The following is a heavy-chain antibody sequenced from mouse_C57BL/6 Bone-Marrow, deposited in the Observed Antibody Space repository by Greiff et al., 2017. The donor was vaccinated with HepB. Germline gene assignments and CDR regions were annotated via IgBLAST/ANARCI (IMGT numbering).Heavy chain of an antibody. J-gene: IGHJ2*01. D-gene: IGHD1-1*01. CDR2: IRTKANGYTT. V-gene: IGHV7-3*01. Sequence: EVQRVASGGGLVQPGGSLSLYCAASGFTFTDYYMSWVRQPPGKALEWLGFIRTKANGYTTEYSASVKGRFTISRDKSTSIRYLQMNALRAEDSATYYCARSITSVVAPHFDYWGQGTTLTVSS. CDR3: ARSITSVVAPHFDY. CDR1: GFTFTDYY.